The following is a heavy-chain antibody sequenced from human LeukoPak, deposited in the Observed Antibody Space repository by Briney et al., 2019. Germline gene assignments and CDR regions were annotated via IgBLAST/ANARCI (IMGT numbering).Heavy chain of an antibody. D-gene: IGHD3-22*01. J-gene: IGHJ4*02. V-gene: IGHV3-73*01. Sequence: GGSLRLSCAASGFTFSGSAMHWVRQASGKGLERVGRIRSKANSYATAYAASVKARFTISRDDSKNTAYLQMNSLKTEDTAVYYCTRGPVYYYDSSGYYDDYWGQGTLVTVSS. CDR2: IRSKANSYAT. CDR1: GFTFSGSA. CDR3: TRGPVYYYDSSGYYDDY.